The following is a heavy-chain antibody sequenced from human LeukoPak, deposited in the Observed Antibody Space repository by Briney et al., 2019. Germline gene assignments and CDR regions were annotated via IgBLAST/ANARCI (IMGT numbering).Heavy chain of an antibody. V-gene: IGHV3-30*02. CDR3: AKDRIAAAPTPFR. J-gene: IGHJ4*02. CDR1: GFTFSAFG. CDR2: IRHDGSNG. D-gene: IGHD6-13*01. Sequence: GGSLRLSCAASGFTFSAFGMHWVRQAPGQGLEWVAFIRHDGSNGYYADSVKDRFTISRDNSKNTLYLHMTSLRAEDTAVYYCAKDRIAAAPTPFRWGQGTLVTVSS.